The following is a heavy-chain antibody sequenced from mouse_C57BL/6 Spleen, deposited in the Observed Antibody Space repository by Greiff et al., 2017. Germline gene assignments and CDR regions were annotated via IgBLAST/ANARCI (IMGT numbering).Heavy chain of an antibody. D-gene: IGHD1-1*01. CDR2: INPNNGGT. Sequence: EVQLQQSGPELVKPGASVKISCKASGYTFTDYYMNWVKQSHGKSLEWIGDINPNNGGTSYNQKFKGKATLTVDKSSSTAYMELRSLTSEDSAVYYCASQGTVVADYWGQGTTLTVSS. CDR3: ASQGTVVADY. CDR1: GYTFTDYY. V-gene: IGHV1-26*01. J-gene: IGHJ2*01.